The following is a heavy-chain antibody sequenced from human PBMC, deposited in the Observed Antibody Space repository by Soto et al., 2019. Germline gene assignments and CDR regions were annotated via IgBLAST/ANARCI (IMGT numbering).Heavy chain of an antibody. CDR2: ISSNSAYI. D-gene: IGHD6-13*01. J-gene: IGHJ5*02. Sequence: GGALRLSCAASGFTFRSFTMNWVRQAPGKGLEWVSTISSNSAYIYYTDALRGRFTISRDNAKNSLHLQMNSLRAEDTAVYYCTRDASRDSSARGWFDPWGPGTLVTVSS. CDR3: TRDASRDSSARGWFDP. CDR1: GFTFRSFT. V-gene: IGHV3-21*01.